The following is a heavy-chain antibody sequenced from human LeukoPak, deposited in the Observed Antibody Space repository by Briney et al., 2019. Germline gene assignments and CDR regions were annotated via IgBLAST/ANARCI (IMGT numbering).Heavy chain of an antibody. CDR1: GYTFTDYY. CDR2: VDPEDGET. Sequence: GASVKVSCKASGYTFTDYYIHWVRQAPGKGLVWRGRVDPEDGETLYVEKLQGRITVTADTSADTAYMELTSLPSEDTAVYYCAISMGMPGAIAWLDPWGQGTLVTVSS. D-gene: IGHD3-16*02. J-gene: IGHJ5*02. V-gene: IGHV1-69-2*01. CDR3: AISMGMPGAIAWLDP.